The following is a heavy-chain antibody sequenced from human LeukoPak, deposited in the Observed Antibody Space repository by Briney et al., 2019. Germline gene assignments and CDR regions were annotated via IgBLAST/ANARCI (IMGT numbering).Heavy chain of an antibody. CDR1: GFTFSSYG. J-gene: IGHJ4*02. CDR2: ISYDGSNK. V-gene: IGHV3-30*18. Sequence: PGRSLRLSCAASGFTFSSYGMHWVRQAPGKGLEWVAVISYDGSNKYYADSVKGRFTISRDNSKNTPYLQMNSLRAEDTAVYYCAKDRFYGEYWGQGTLVTVSS. D-gene: IGHD4-17*01. CDR3: AKDRFYGEY.